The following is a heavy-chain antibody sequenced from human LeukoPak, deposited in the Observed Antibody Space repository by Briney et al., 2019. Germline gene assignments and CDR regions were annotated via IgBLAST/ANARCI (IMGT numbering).Heavy chain of an antibody. J-gene: IGHJ4*02. V-gene: IGHV3-15*01. CDR3: TPSIVGATTFDY. CDR2: IKIKIDGATA. Sequence: GGSLRLSCAASGYTFSNTWMSWVRQAPGKGLEWVGRIKIKIDGATADYAAPVKGRFTISRDDSKDTLYLQMNSLKTEDTAVYFCTPSIVGATTFDYWGQGTLVTVSS. D-gene: IGHD1-26*01. CDR1: GYTFSNTW.